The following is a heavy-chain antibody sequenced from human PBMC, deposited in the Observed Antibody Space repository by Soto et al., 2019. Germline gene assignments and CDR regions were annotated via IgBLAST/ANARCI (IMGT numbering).Heavy chain of an antibody. CDR2: TYYRSKWYN. J-gene: IGHJ6*02. Sequence: PSQTLSLTCAISGDSVSSNSAAWNWIRQSPSRGLEWLGRTYYRSKWYNDYAVSVKSRITINPDTSKNQFSLQLNSVTPEDTAVYYCARDWDLYSSSSGYYYYYGMDVWGQGTTVTVS. CDR3: ARDWDLYSSSSGYYYYYGMDV. CDR1: GDSVSSNSAA. V-gene: IGHV6-1*01. D-gene: IGHD6-6*01.